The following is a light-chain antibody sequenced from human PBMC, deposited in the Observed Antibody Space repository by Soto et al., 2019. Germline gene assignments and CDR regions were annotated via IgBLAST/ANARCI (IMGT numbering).Light chain of an antibody. CDR2: AFS. J-gene: IGLJ1*01. Sequence: QSVLTQPASVSGSPGQSITISCSGTSSDIGSYDHVAWYQQFPGKSPKLIIYAFSDRPSGVSDRFSGSKSGISPSLTISGLQTEDEADYYCISYTDRQSFLFGTGTKVIVL. CDR1: SSDIGSYDH. CDR3: ISYTDRQSFL. V-gene: IGLV2-14*03.